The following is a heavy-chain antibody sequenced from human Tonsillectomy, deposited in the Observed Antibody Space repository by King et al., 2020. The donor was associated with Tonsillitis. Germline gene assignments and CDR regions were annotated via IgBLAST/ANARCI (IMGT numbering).Heavy chain of an antibody. J-gene: IGHJ5*02. Sequence: VQLQESGPGLVKPSQTLSLTCTVSGGSISSGTYYWSWIRQPAGKGLGWIGRIDSSGSTNYNPSLKSRVSMSVDTSKSQFSLKLSSVTAADTAVYYCAREYYQFVFDPWGQGTLVTVSS. V-gene: IGHV4-61*02. CDR3: AREYYQFVFDP. D-gene: IGHD3-3*02. CDR2: IDSSGST. CDR1: GGSISSGTYY.